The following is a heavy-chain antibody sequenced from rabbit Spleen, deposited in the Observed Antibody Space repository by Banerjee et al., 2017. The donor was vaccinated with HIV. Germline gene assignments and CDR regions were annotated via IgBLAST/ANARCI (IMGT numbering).Heavy chain of an antibody. J-gene: IGHJ6*01. D-gene: IGHD2-1*01. Sequence: QEQLVESGGGLVQPGGSLTLTCTASGFTLNNGWMCWVRQAPGKGLEWIACIYAGSSGNTWYASWAKGRFTTSKTSSTTVTLQLNSLTAADTATYFCARARDTYDDIGDYARLDLWGPGTLVTVS. CDR2: IYAGSSGNT. CDR1: GFTLNNGW. V-gene: IGHV1S45*01. CDR3: ARARDTYDDIGDYARLDL.